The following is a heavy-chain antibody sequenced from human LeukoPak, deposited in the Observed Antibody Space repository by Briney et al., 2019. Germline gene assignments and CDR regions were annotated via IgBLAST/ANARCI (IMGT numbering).Heavy chain of an antibody. Sequence: SVKVSCKASGGTFSSYAISWVRQAPGQGLEWMGGINPIFGTANYAQKFQGRVTITADESTSTAYMELSSLRSEDTAVYYCARVSSGWGAPEYFQHWGQGTLVTVSS. CDR3: ARVSSGWGAPEYFQH. D-gene: IGHD6-19*01. J-gene: IGHJ1*01. CDR2: INPIFGTA. CDR1: GGTFSSYA. V-gene: IGHV1-69*13.